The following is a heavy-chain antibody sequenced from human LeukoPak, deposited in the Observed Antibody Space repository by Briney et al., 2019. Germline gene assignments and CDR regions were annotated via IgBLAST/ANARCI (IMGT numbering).Heavy chain of an antibody. V-gene: IGHV4-31*03. D-gene: IGHD3-10*01. CDR1: GGSISSGGYY. CDR2: IYYSGST. J-gene: IGHJ4*02. Sequence: SQTLSLTCTVSGGSISSGGYYWSWIRQHPGKGLEWIGYIYYSGSTYYNPSLKSRVTISVDTSKNQFSLKLSSVTAADTAVYYCARVARGSGSYYHDYWGREPWSPSPQ. CDR3: ARVARGSGSYYHDY.